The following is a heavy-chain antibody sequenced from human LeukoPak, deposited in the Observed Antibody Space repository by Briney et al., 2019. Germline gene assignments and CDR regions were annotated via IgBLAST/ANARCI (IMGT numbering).Heavy chain of an antibody. V-gene: IGHV3-23*01. Sequence: RTGGSLRLSCAASGFTFSSYAMSWVRQAPGKGLEWVSAISGSGGSTYYADSVKGRFTISRDNSKNTLYLQMNSLRAEDTAVYYCAEDRPGGYLYYDSSGYDAFDIWGQGTMVTVSS. D-gene: IGHD3-22*01. CDR1: GFTFSSYA. CDR2: ISGSGGST. J-gene: IGHJ3*02. CDR3: AEDRPGGYLYYDSSGYDAFDI.